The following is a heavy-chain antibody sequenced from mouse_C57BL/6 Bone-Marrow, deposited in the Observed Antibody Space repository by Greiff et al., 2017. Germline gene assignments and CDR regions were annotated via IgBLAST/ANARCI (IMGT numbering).Heavy chain of an antibody. CDR2: IHPNSGST. Sequence: QVQLQQPGAELVKPGASVKLSCKASGYTFTSYWMHWVKQRPGQGLEWIGMIHPNSGSTNYNEKFKSKATLTVDKSSSTAYMQLSSLTSEDSAVYYCARGGYGSYGYFDVWGTGTTVTVSS. CDR1: GYTFTSYW. D-gene: IGHD1-1*01. CDR3: ARGGYGSYGYFDV. V-gene: IGHV1-64*01. J-gene: IGHJ1*03.